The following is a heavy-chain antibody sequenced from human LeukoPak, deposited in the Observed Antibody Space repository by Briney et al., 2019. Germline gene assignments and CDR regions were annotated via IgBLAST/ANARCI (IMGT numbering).Heavy chain of an antibody. CDR2: INPNSGGT. CDR1: GYTFTGYY. CDR3: AREYCSSTSCYSV. Sequence: ASVKVSCKASGYTFTGYYMHWVRQAPGQGLEWMGWINPNSGGTNYAQKFQGWVTMTRDTSISTAYMELSSLRSEDTAVYYCAREYCSSTSCYSVWGQGTLVTVSS. V-gene: IGHV1-2*04. D-gene: IGHD2-2*01. J-gene: IGHJ4*02.